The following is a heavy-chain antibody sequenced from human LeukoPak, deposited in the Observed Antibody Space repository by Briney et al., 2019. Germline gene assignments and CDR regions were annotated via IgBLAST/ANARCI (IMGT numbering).Heavy chain of an antibody. CDR2: ISYDGSNK. J-gene: IGHJ4*02. D-gene: IGHD3-22*01. Sequence: GGSLRLSCAAPGFTFSSYAMHWVRQAPGKGLEWVAVISYDGSNKYYADSVKGRFTISRDNSKNTLYLQMNSLRAEDTAVYYCARDPPSYYYDSGSFDYWGQGTLVTVSS. V-gene: IGHV3-30-3*01. CDR1: GFTFSSYA. CDR3: ARDPPSYYYDSGSFDY.